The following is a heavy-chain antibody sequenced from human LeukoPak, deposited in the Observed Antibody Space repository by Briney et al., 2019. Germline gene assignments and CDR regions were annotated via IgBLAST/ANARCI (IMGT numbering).Heavy chain of an antibody. CDR2: ISYDGSNK. D-gene: IGHD2-21*01. J-gene: IGHJ4*02. CDR3: ARDRDLGYPLDY. CDR1: GFTFSSYA. Sequence: PGRSLRLSCAASGFTFSSYAMHWVRQAPGKGLEWVAVISYDGSNKYYADSVKGRFTISRDNSKNTLYLQMNSLRAEDTAVYYCARDRDLGYPLDYWGQGTLVTVSS. V-gene: IGHV3-30-3*01.